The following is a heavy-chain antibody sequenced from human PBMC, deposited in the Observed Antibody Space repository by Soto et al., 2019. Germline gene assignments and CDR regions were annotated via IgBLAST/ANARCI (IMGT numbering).Heavy chain of an antibody. CDR3: ARERGARSDYTPRFGT. J-gene: IGHJ5*02. Sequence: QVQLVQSGAEVKKPGASVKVSCKASGYTFTSYDINWVRQATGQGLEWMGWMNPNSGNTGYAQKFKGRGTMDSNTSIGTAYMELRSLRSAHTAVYYCARERGARSDYTPRFGTWGQGTLVSVSS. CDR2: MNPNSGNT. CDR1: GYTFTSYD. V-gene: IGHV1-8*01. D-gene: IGHD3-10*01.